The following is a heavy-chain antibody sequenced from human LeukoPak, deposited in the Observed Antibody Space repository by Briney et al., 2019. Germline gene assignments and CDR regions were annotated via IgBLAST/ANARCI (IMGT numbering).Heavy chain of an antibody. CDR2: INSDGSST. J-gene: IGHJ3*02. CDR3: ARDGGSIPYAFDI. D-gene: IGHD1-26*01. V-gene: IGHV3-74*01. CDR1: GFTLSSDW. Sequence: GGSLRLSCVASGFTLSSDWMHWVRQAPGKGLVWVSRINSDGSSTTYADSVKGRFTISRDNTKNTLYLQMNSLRADDTAVYYCARDGGSIPYAFDIWGQGTMVTVSS.